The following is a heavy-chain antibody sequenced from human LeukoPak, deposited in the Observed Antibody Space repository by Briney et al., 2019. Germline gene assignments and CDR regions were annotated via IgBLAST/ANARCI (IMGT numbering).Heavy chain of an antibody. CDR2: ISGSGGST. CDR1: GFTFSSYA. J-gene: IGHJ4*02. Sequence: PGGSLGLSCAASGFTFSSYAMSWVRQAPGKGLEWVSAISGSGGSTYYADSVKGRFTISRDNSKNTLYLQMNSLRAEDTAVYYCAKDPEYSSSSNNYWGQGTLVTVSS. D-gene: IGHD6-6*01. V-gene: IGHV3-23*01. CDR3: AKDPEYSSSSNNY.